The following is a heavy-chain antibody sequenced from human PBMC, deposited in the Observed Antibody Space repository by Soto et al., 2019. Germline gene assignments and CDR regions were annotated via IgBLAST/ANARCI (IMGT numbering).Heavy chain of an antibody. J-gene: IGHJ6*03. CDR3: ARMYSSSTPYYYYYYMDV. Sequence: ASVKVSCKASGYTFTSYGISWVRQAPGQGLEWMGWISAYNGNTNYAQKLQGRVTMTTDTSTSTAYMELRSLRSDDTAVYYCARMYSSSTPYYYYYYMDVWGKGTTVTVS. D-gene: IGHD6-6*01. CDR1: GYTFTSYG. CDR2: ISAYNGNT. V-gene: IGHV1-18*01.